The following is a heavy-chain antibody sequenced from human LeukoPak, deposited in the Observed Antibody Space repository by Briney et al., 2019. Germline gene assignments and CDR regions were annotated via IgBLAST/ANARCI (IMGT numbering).Heavy chain of an antibody. D-gene: IGHD3-10*01. J-gene: IGHJ4*02. CDR1: GFTFSSYA. CDR2: ISGSGGST. Sequence: GGSLRLSCAASGFTFSSYAMSWVRQAPGKGLEWVSAISGSGGSTYYADSVKGRFTISRDNAKNSLYLQMNSLRAEDTAVYYCARDYYGSGSPFDYWGQGTLVTVSS. CDR3: ARDYYGSGSPFDY. V-gene: IGHV3-23*01.